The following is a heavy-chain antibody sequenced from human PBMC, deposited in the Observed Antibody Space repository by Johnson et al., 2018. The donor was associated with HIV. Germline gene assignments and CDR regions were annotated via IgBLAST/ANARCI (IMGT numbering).Heavy chain of an antibody. CDR2: ISYDGSNK. Sequence: VQLVESGGGVVQPGRSLRLSCAASGFTVSSNYMSWVRQAPGKGLEWVAVISYDGSNKYYADSVKGRFTISRANSKNTLYLQMNSLGAEDTVVYYCGRCDRSLALRAFDSWGQGTMVTVSS. V-gene: IGHV3-30*03. J-gene: IGHJ3*02. CDR1: GFTVSSNY. CDR3: GRCDRSLALRAFDS. D-gene: IGHD3-22*01.